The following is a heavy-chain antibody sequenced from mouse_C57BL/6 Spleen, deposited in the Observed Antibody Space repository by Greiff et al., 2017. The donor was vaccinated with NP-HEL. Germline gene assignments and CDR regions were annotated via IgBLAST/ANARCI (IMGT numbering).Heavy chain of an antibody. J-gene: IGHJ1*03. D-gene: IGHD1-1*01. CDR1: GYTFTTYP. V-gene: IGHV1-47*01. CDR3: ARGVTTVVAPGYWYFDV. Sequence: QVHVKQSGAELVKPGASVKMSCKASGYTFTTYPIEWMKQNHGKSLEWIGNFHPYNDDTKYNEKFKGKATLTVEKSSSTVYLELSRLTSDDSAVYYCARGVTTVVAPGYWYFDVWGTGTTVTVSS. CDR2: FHPYNDDT.